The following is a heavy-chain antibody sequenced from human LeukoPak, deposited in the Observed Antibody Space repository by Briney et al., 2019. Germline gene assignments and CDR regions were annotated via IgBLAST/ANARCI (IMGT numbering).Heavy chain of an antibody. CDR2: INPNSGGT. CDR1: GYTFTGYY. CDR3: ARADYYDSSGYYGDFDY. D-gene: IGHD3-22*01. Sequence: ASVNVSCKASGYTFTGYYMHWVRQAPGQGLEWMGRINPNSGGTNYAQKFQGRVTMTRDTSISTAYMELSRLRSDDTAVYYCARADYYDSSGYYGDFDYWGQGTLVTVSS. V-gene: IGHV1-2*06. J-gene: IGHJ4*02.